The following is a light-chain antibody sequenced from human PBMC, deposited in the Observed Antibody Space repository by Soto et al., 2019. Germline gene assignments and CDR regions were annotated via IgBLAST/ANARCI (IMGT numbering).Light chain of an antibody. CDR3: NSYTTSSTYV. CDR2: GVS. J-gene: IGLJ1*01. Sequence: QSVLTQPASVSGSPGQSIAISCTGTSSDVGAYNYVSWYQQHPGKAPKLMIYGVSNRPSGVSNRFSGSKSGNTASLTISGLQAEDEADYYCNSYTTSSTYVFGTGTKVTVL. CDR1: SSDVGAYNY. V-gene: IGLV2-14*03.